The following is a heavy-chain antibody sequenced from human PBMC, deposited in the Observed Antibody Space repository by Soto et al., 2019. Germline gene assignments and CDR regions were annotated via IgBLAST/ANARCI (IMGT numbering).Heavy chain of an antibody. D-gene: IGHD2-21*01. CDR3: AKDPLAEYYYYRMDV. J-gene: IGHJ6*02. CDR2: IGDSGGTT. CDR1: GFTFSRFA. Sequence: EVQLLESGGGLVQPGGSLRLSCAASGFTFSRFAMNWVRQAPGKGLEWVSGIGDSGGTTFYADSVKGRFTISRDNSKNTLYLQMNSLRAEDTAVYYCAKDPLAEYYYYRMDVWGQGTTVIVSS. V-gene: IGHV3-23*01.